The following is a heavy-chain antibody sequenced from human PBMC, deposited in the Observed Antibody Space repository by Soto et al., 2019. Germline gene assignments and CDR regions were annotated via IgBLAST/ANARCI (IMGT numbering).Heavy chain of an antibody. CDR3: SRARYGDY. V-gene: IGHV1-18*01. J-gene: IGHJ4*02. D-gene: IGHD1-1*01. Sequence: QVHLVQSGAEVRKPGASVKVSCKGSGYTFTSYGIAWVRQAPGQGLEWMGWISAHNDNTNYAQKVQGRVTVTRDTSTSTAYMELRYLRSDDTAVYYCSRARYGDYWGQGALVTVSS. CDR1: GYTFTSYG. CDR2: ISAHNDNT.